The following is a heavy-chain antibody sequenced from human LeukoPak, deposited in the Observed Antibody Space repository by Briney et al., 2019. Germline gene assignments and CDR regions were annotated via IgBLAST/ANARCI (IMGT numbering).Heavy chain of an antibody. CDR1: GFTFSSYW. V-gene: IGHV3-7*01. J-gene: IGHJ4*02. Sequence: GGSLRLSCAASGFTFSSYWMSWVRQAPGKGLEWVANIKQDGSEKYYADSVKGRFTISRDNSKNTLYLQMNSLRAEDTAVYYCAKDEAYYYDSSGYYLDYWGQGTLVTVSS. CDR3: AKDEAYYYDSSGYYLDY. CDR2: IKQDGSEK. D-gene: IGHD3-22*01.